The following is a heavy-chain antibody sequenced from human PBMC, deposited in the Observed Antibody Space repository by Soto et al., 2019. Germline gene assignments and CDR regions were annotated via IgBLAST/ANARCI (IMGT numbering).Heavy chain of an antibody. CDR1: GYSFTSYW. CDR2: IYPGDSDT. V-gene: IGHV5-51*01. CDR3: ATSEAFRSYYFDY. Sequence: GESLKISCKGSGYSFTSYWIGWVRQMPGKGLEWMGIIYPGDSDTRYSPSFQGQVTISADKSISTAYLQWSSLKASDTAMYYCATSEAFRSYYFDYWGQGTLVTVSS. J-gene: IGHJ4*02. D-gene: IGHD2-21*01.